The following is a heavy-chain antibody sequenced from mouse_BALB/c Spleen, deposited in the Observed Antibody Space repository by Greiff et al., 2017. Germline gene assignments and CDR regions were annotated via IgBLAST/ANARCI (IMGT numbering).Heavy chain of an antibody. D-gene: IGHD4-1*01. V-gene: IGHV2-3*01. Sequence: VKLVESGPGLVAPSQSLSITCTVSGFSLTSYGVSWVRQPPGKGLEWLGVIWGDGSTNYHSALISRLIISKDNSKSQVFLKLNSLQTDDTATYYCAKDGGLRSNWEKPFAYWGQGTLVTVSA. J-gene: IGHJ3*01. CDR2: IWGDGST. CDR1: GFSLTSYG. CDR3: AKDGGLRSNWEKPFAY.